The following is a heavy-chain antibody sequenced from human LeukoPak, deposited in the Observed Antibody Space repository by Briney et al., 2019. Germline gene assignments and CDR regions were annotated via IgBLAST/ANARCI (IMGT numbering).Heavy chain of an antibody. J-gene: IGHJ3*02. V-gene: IGHV1-69*04. Sequence: SVKVSCKASGYTFTSYYMHWVRQAPGQGLEWMGRIIPILGIANYAQKFQGRVTITADKSTSTAYMELSSLRSEDTAVYYCARALQNWGPDAFDIWGQGTMVTVSS. D-gene: IGHD7-27*01. CDR1: GYTFTSYY. CDR2: IIPILGIA. CDR3: ARALQNWGPDAFDI.